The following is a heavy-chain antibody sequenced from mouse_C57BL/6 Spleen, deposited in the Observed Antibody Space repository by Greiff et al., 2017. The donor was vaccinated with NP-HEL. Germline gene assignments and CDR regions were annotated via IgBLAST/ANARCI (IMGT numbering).Heavy chain of an antibody. V-gene: IGHV1-26*01. D-gene: IGHD1-1*01. CDR3: ARPASLLLPYAMDY. J-gene: IGHJ4*01. CDR2: INPNNGGT. CDR1: GYTFTDYY. Sequence: VQLQQSGPELVKPGASVKISCKASGYTFTDYYMNWVKQSHGKSLEWIGDINPNNGGTSYNQKFKGKATLTVDKSSSTAYMELRSLTSEDSAVYYCARPASLLLPYAMDYWGQGTSVTVSS.